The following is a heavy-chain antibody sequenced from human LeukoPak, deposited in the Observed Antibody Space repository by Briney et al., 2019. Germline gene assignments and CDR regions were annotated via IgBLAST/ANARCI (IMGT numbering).Heavy chain of an antibody. J-gene: IGHJ2*01. CDR1: GGSISSSNW. CDR3: SRVGLPAAIWYFDL. D-gene: IGHD2-2*01. Sequence: PSETLSLTCAVSGGSISSSNWWSWVRQPPGKGLAWIGEIYHSGSTNYNPSLKSRVTISVDKSKNQFSLKLSSVTAADTAVYYCSRVGLPAAIWYFDLWGRGTLLTVSS. CDR2: IYHSGST. V-gene: IGHV4-4*02.